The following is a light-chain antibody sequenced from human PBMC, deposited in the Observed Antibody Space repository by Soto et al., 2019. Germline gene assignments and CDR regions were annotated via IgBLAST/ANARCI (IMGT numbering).Light chain of an antibody. Sequence: LXPGERATLSCRASQSVSSSYLAWYQQKPGQAPRLLIYGASSRATGIPDSFSGSGSGTYFTLTISRLEPEDVAVDYCRQCCSAPLFTFGPGTKVDIK. CDR3: RQCCSAPLFT. V-gene: IGKV3-20*01. CDR1: QSVSSSY. CDR2: GAS. J-gene: IGKJ3*01.